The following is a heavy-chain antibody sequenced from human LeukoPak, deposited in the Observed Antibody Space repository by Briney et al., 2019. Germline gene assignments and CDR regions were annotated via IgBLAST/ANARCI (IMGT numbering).Heavy chain of an antibody. V-gene: IGHV3-21*01. CDR3: ARAVCSSTSCYAFDI. J-gene: IGHJ3*02. CDR1: GFTFSSYA. Sequence: PGGSLRLSCAASGFTFSSYAVHWVRQAPGKGLEWVSSISSSSSYIYYADSVKGRFTISRDNAKNSLYLQMNSLRAEDTAVYYCARAVCSSTSCYAFDIWGHGTMVTVSS. CDR2: ISSSSSYI. D-gene: IGHD2-2*01.